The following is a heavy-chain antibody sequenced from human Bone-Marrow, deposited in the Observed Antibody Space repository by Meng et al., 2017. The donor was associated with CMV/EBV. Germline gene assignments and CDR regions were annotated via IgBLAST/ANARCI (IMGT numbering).Heavy chain of an antibody. CDR2: IYYSGNT. V-gene: IGHV4-31*03. CDR1: GGSISSDNYY. J-gene: IGHJ6*02. Sequence: SETLSLTCTVSGGSISSDNYYWSWIRQHPGKGLEWIGYIYYSGNTYYNPSLKSRVTISVDTSNNQFFLKLSSVTAADTAVYYCARSRRRYCSSTSCAIRDYYYGMDVWGQGTTVTVSS. CDR3: ARSRRRYCSSTSCAIRDYYYGMDV. D-gene: IGHD2-2*01.